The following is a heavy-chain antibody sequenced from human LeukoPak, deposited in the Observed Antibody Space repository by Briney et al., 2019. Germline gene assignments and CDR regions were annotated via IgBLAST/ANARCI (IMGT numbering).Heavy chain of an antibody. V-gene: IGHV3-7*01. CDR1: GFMFSDYW. CDR3: AKANYYDILTGYSDY. CDR2: IKEDGSEK. D-gene: IGHD3-9*01. J-gene: IGHJ4*02. Sequence: GGSLRLSCAASGFMFSDYWMTWVRQAPGKGLERVANIKEDGSEKYYVESVKGRFTISRDNSKNTLYLQMNSLRAEDTAVYYCAKANYYDILTGYSDYWGQGTLVTVSS.